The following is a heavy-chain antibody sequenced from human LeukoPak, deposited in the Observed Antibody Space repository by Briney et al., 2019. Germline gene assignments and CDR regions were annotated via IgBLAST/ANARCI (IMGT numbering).Heavy chain of an antibody. CDR3: AREPMYSSGWYGGYYGMDV. V-gene: IGHV3-30-3*01. D-gene: IGHD6-19*01. CDR1: GFTFSNYA. CDR2: ISYDGSNK. J-gene: IGHJ6*02. Sequence: PGGSLRLSCAASGFTFSNYAMHWVRQAPGKGLEWVAVISYDGSNKYYADSVKGRFTISRDNSKNTLYLQMNSLRAEDTAVYYCAREPMYSSGWYGGYYGMDVWGQGTTVTLSS.